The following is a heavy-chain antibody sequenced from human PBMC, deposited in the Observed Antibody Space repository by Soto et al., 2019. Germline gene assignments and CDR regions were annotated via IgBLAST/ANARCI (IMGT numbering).Heavy chain of an antibody. J-gene: IGHJ3*02. Sequence: QVQLQESGPGLVKPSETLSLTCTVSGGSVSSGSYYWSWIRQPPGKGLEWIGYIYYSGSTNYNPSLKSRVTISVDTSKNQFSRKLSSVTAADTAVYYCARWEDGFSSGWYEDAFDIWGQGTMVTVSS. D-gene: IGHD6-19*01. V-gene: IGHV4-61*01. CDR1: GGSVSSGSYY. CDR2: IYYSGST. CDR3: ARWEDGFSSGWYEDAFDI.